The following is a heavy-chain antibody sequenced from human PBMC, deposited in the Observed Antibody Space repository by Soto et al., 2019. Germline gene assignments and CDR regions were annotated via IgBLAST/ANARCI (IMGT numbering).Heavy chain of an antibody. J-gene: IGHJ6*02. Sequence: WNWIRQSPSRGLEWLGRTYYRSKWYNDYAVSVKSRITINPDTSKNQFSLQLNSVTPEDTAVYYCARAGYNLRYYYYGMDVWGQGTTVTVSS. CDR2: TYYRSKWYN. D-gene: IGHD5-12*01. V-gene: IGHV6-1*01. CDR3: ARAGYNLRYYYYGMDV.